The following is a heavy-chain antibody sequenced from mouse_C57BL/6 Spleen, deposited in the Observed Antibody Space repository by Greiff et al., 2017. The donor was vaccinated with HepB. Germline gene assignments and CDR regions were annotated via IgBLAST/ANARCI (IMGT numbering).Heavy chain of an antibody. Sequence: KQSCKASGYTFTSYGISWVKQRTGQGLEWIGEIYPRSGNTYYNEKFKGKATLTADKSSSTAYMELRSLTSEDCAVYFCARDTNWGQGTTLTVSS. V-gene: IGHV1-81*01. CDR1: GYTFTSYG. CDR2: IYPRSGNT. D-gene: IGHD1-1*01. J-gene: IGHJ2*01. CDR3: ARDTN.